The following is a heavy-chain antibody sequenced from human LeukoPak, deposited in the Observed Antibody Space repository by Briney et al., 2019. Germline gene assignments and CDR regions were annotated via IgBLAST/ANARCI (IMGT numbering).Heavy chain of an antibody. D-gene: IGHD4-17*01. Sequence: PSETLSLTCGVSGFSITTGYYWGWIRQPPGKGLEYIGSIYHNGITYYNPSLKSRVTIPVDTSKNHFSLKLSSVTAADTAVYYCARDRRTDYADYYFYMDVWGKGTTVTVSS. CDR1: GFSITTGYY. CDR2: IYHNGIT. CDR3: ARDRRTDYADYYFYMDV. J-gene: IGHJ6*03. V-gene: IGHV4-38-2*02.